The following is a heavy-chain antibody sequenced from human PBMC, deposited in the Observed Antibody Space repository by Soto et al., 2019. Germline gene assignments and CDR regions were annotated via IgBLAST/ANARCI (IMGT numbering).Heavy chain of an antibody. Sequence: QVQLQESGPGLVKPSQTLSLTCTVSGGSISSGDYYWSWIRQPPGKGLEWIGYTYYSGSTYYNPSLKSRVTISVDTSKNQFSLKLSSVTAADTAVYYCARHHCSGGSCYYYWGQGTLVTVSS. D-gene: IGHD2-15*01. J-gene: IGHJ4*02. CDR2: TYYSGST. CDR3: ARHHCSGGSCYYY. V-gene: IGHV4-30-4*01. CDR1: GGSISSGDYY.